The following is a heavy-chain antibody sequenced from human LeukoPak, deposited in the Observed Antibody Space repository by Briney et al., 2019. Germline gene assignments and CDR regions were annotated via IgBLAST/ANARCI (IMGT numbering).Heavy chain of an antibody. CDR1: GGSISSGDYY. V-gene: IGHV4-61*08. CDR3: ARLAVLYGMDV. D-gene: IGHD2-8*01. Sequence: SETLSLTCTVSGGSISSGDYYWSWIRQPPGKGLEWIGYIYYSGSTNYNPSLKSRVTISVDTSKNQFSLKLSSVTAADTAVYYCARLAVLYGMDVWGQGTTVTVSS. J-gene: IGHJ6*02. CDR2: IYYSGST.